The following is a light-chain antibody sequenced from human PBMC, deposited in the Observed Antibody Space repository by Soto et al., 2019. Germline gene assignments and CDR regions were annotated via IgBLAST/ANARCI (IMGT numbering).Light chain of an antibody. V-gene: IGLV1-51*01. CDR2: DNN. J-gene: IGLJ2*01. Sequence: QSVLTQPPSVSAAPGQKVTISRSGSSSNIGNNYVSWYQQLPGTAPKLLIYDNNKRSSGIPDRFSGSKSGTSATLGITGLQTGDEADYYCGTWGSSLSAVVFGGGTKLTVL. CDR1: SSNIGNNY. CDR3: GTWGSSLSAVV.